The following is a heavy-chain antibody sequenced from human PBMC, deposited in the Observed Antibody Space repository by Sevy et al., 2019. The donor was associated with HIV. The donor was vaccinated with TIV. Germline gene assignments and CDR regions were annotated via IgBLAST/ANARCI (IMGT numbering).Heavy chain of an antibody. Sequence: GGSLRRSCAASGFTFSTYAMSWVRQAPGKGLDWVSAVSNSGVDTYYAESVKGRFTISRDNSKNTLYLQMNSLRAEDTAVYYCARQLGSCRSGNCYFDSWGQGTLVAVSS. D-gene: IGHD3-3*01. CDR1: GFTFSTYA. CDR3: ARQLGSCRSGNCYFDS. V-gene: IGHV3-23*01. J-gene: IGHJ4*02. CDR2: VSNSGVDT.